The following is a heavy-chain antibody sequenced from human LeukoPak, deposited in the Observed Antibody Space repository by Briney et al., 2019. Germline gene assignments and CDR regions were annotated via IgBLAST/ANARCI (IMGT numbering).Heavy chain of an antibody. CDR1: GFSFSDYT. CDR3: ARDGYNPGFDY. D-gene: IGHD5-24*01. CDR2: ISSSSSTI. V-gene: IGHV3-48*01. Sequence: GGSLRLSCAASGFSFSDYTMNWVRQAPGKGLEWISYISSSSSTIYYADSVKGRFTTSRDNAKNSLYLQMNSLRAEDTAVYYCARDGYNPGFDYWGQGTLVTVSS. J-gene: IGHJ4*02.